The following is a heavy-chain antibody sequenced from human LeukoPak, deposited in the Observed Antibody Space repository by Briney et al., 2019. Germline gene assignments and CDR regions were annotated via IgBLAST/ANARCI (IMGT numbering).Heavy chain of an antibody. CDR1: GYTFTGYY. CDR2: INPNSGGT. Sequence: ASVKVSCKASGYTFTGYYMHWVRQAPGQGLEWMGWINPNSGGTNYAQKFQGRVTMTRDTSISTAYMELSRLRSDDTAVYYCARSPYSSGWYGVDYWGQGTLVTVSS. V-gene: IGHV1-2*02. D-gene: IGHD6-19*01. CDR3: ARSPYSSGWYGVDY. J-gene: IGHJ4*02.